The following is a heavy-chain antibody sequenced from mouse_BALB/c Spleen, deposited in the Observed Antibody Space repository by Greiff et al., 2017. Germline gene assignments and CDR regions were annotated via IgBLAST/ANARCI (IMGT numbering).Heavy chain of an antibody. Sequence: DVQLQESGPGLVKPSQSLSLTCSVTGYSITSGYYWNWIRQFPGNKLEWMGYISYDGSNNYNPSLKNRISITRDTSKNQFFLKLNSVTTEDTATYYCAIIYYGSAYYAMDYWGQGTSVTVSS. D-gene: IGHD1-1*01. CDR2: ISYDGSN. J-gene: IGHJ4*01. CDR1: GYSITSGYY. V-gene: IGHV3-6*02. CDR3: AIIYYGSAYYAMDY.